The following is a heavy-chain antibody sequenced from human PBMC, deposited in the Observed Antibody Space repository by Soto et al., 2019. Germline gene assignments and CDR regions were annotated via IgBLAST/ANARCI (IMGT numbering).Heavy chain of an antibody. Sequence: PGGSLRLSCAASGFTFSRYAMSWVRQAPGKGLEGISGIRGSGGTTYYADSVKGRFTISRDNSKNTLFLQMNSLRAEDTAVYFCVRGRSYNYGYLDYWGQGTLVTVSS. CDR2: IRGSGGTT. CDR3: VRGRSYNYGYLDY. D-gene: IGHD3-22*01. J-gene: IGHJ4*02. V-gene: IGHV3-23*01. CDR1: GFTFSRYA.